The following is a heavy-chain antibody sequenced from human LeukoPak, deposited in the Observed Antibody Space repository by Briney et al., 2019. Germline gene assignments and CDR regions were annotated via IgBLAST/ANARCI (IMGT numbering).Heavy chain of an antibody. CDR3: AKGGASGTYSLDY. D-gene: IGHD3-10*01. CDR2: INYSGGST. J-gene: IGHJ4*02. CDR1: GFTFSSYT. Sequence: PGGSLRLSCAASGFTFSSYTMSWVRQAPGQGLEWVSAINYSGGSTNYADSVKGRFTISRDNSKSTLYLQMNSLSAEDTAVYYCAKGGASGTYSLDYWGQGTLVTVSS. V-gene: IGHV3-23*01.